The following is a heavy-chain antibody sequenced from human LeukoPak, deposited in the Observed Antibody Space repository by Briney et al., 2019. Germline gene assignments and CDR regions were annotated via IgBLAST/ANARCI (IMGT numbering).Heavy chain of an antibody. J-gene: IGHJ4*02. CDR2: ISYDRSNK. Sequence: GGSLRLPCAASGFTFSSYAMHWVRQAPGKGLEWVAVISYDRSNKYYADSVKGRFTISRDNSKNTLYLQMNSLRAEDTAVYYCARGQWLVRGVYFDYWGQGALVTVSS. CDR3: ARGQWLVRGVYFDY. CDR1: GFTFSSYA. D-gene: IGHD6-19*01. V-gene: IGHV3-30*04.